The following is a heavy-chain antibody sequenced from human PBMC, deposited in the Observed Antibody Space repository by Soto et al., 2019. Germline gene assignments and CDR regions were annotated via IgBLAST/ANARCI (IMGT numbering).Heavy chain of an antibody. CDR2: FLYEVSNA. CDR1: GFSFSTYS. D-gene: IGHD3-10*01. CDR3: ARDGGGFGELLLNSYDAFDL. Sequence: PGGSRRLACTASGFSFSTYSMYWVRQAPGKGLEWVAIFLYEVSNAQYADSVKGRFTVDRDTSTNNLYLQMHSLTAEDTAVYYCARDGGGFGELLLNSYDAFDLWGQGKLVTVSS. J-gene: IGHJ3*01. V-gene: IGHV3-30*04.